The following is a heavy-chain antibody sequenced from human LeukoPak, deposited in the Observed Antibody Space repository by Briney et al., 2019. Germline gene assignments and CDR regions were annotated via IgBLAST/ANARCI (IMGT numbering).Heavy chain of an antibody. CDR2: ISYDGSNK. V-gene: IGHV3-30-3*01. D-gene: IGHD3-3*01. CDR3: ARRGYYDYYYYMDV. Sequence: GGSLRLSCAASGFTFSSYAMHWVRQAPGKGLEWVAVISYDGSNKYYADSVKGRFTISRDNSKNTLYLQTNSLRAEDTAVYYCARRGYYDYYYYMDVWGKGTTVTVSS. J-gene: IGHJ6*03. CDR1: GFTFSSYA.